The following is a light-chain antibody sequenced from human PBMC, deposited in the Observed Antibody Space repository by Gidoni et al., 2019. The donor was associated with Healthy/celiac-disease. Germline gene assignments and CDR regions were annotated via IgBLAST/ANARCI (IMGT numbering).Light chain of an antibody. Sequence: QSALTQPASVSGSPGQSLTISCTGTSSDVGSYNLVSWYQQPPGQDPTIMLYEVSKRPSGVSNGCSGSKSGNTASLTISRLQAEEEADYYCCSYAGSSTWVFGGGTKLTV. V-gene: IGLV2-23*02. J-gene: IGLJ3*02. CDR1: SSDVGSYNL. CDR3: CSYAGSSTWV. CDR2: EVS.